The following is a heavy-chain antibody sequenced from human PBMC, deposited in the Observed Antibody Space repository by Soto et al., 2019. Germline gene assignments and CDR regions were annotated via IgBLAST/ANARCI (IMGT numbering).Heavy chain of an antibody. CDR3: SREGYYYDSSGYSPLDY. Sequence: QVQLVQSGAEVKKPGASVKVSCKASGYTFTSYGISWVRQAPGQGLEWMGWISAYNGNTNYAQKLQGRVNMTTDTSTSTAYMELRSLRSDDTAVYYCSREGYYYDSSGYSPLDYWGQGTLVTVSS. J-gene: IGHJ4*02. D-gene: IGHD3-22*01. CDR1: GYTFTSYG. CDR2: ISAYNGNT. V-gene: IGHV1-18*01.